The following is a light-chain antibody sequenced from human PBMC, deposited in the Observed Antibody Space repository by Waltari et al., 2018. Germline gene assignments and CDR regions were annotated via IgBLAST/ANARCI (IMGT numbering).Light chain of an antibody. J-gene: IGLJ3*02. V-gene: IGLV1-44*01. CDR2: NTV. Sequence: QSVLTQTPSASGTPGQRVPIPCSGSLSNIGVNPAHWYPQPAGAAPKPLLPNTVQWPSGVPDRFYASKSGASASLAISGLQSEDEGDYHCAAWDDGLNAWVFGGGTKVTVL. CDR3: AAWDDGLNAWV. CDR1: LSNIGVNP.